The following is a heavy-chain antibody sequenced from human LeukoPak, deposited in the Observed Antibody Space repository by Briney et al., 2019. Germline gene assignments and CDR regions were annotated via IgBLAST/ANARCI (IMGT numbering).Heavy chain of an antibody. CDR1: GYTFTSYG. J-gene: IGHJ5*02. Sequence: ASVKVSCKASGYTFTSYGINWVRQAPGQGLEWMGWISPYNGNTKYAEKIQRRVTITTDTSTSTAYMELRSLSSDDTAVYYCARDQRGYGDSSGASKWIDPWGQGTLVTVFS. V-gene: IGHV1-18*01. D-gene: IGHD4-17*01. CDR2: ISPYNGNT. CDR3: ARDQRGYGDSSGASKWIDP.